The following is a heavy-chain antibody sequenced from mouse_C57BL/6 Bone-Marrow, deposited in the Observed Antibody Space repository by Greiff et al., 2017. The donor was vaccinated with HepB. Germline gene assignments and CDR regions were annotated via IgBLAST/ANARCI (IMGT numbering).Heavy chain of an antibody. Sequence: QVQLQQSGAELARPGASVKLSCKASGYTFTSYGISWVKQRTGQGLEWIGEIYPRSGNTYYNEKFKGKATLTADKSSSTAYMELRSLTSEDSAVYFCASYYYGRCAYWGQGTLVTVSA. D-gene: IGHD1-1*01. V-gene: IGHV1-81*01. J-gene: IGHJ3*01. CDR1: GYTFTSYG. CDR2: IYPRSGNT. CDR3: ASYYYGRCAY.